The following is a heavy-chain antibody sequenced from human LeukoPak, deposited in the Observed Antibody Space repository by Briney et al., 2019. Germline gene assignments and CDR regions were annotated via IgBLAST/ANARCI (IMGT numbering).Heavy chain of an antibody. CDR3: AKKGQADDNGKPD. Sequence: GGSLRLSCAASGFTFSSYDLSWVRQAPGKVLECVSAIRRGVGSTYYADSVKGRSTISRDNSKNTLYLQMNNLRADDTAVYYCAKKGQADDNGKPDWGQGTLVTVSS. CDR2: IRRGVGST. CDR1: GFTFSSYD. J-gene: IGHJ4*02. V-gene: IGHV3-23*01. D-gene: IGHD1-1*01.